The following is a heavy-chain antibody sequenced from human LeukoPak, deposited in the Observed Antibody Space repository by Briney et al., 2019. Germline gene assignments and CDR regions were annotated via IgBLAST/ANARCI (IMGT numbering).Heavy chain of an antibody. Sequence: ASVKVSCKASGYTFTCYYMHWVRQAPGQGLEWMGWINPNSGGTNYAQKFQGRVTMTRDTSISTAYMELSRLRSDDTAVYYCARHALAARRPDYYYYYMDVWGKGTTVTVSS. J-gene: IGHJ6*03. V-gene: IGHV1-2*02. CDR3: ARHALAARRPDYYYYYMDV. CDR2: INPNSGGT. CDR1: GYTFTCYY. D-gene: IGHD6-6*01.